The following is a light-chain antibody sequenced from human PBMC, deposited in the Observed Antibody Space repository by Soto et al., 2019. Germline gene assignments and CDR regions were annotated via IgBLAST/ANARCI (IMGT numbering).Light chain of an antibody. CDR1: SSDVGGYNY. CDR2: EVS. V-gene: IGLV2-14*01. J-gene: IGLJ3*02. CDR3: SSYTTSGTPV. Sequence: QSALTQPASVSGSPGQTITISCTGTSSDVGGYNYLSWYQQHPGKAPKVMIYEVSNRPSGVSNRFSGSKSGNTASLTISGLQAEDGGDYFCSSYTTSGTPVFGGGTKLTVL.